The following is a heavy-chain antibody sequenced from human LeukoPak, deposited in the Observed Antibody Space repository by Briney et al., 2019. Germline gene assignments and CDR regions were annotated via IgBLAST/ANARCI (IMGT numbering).Heavy chain of an antibody. CDR3: VNSQWLLLDYFDS. J-gene: IGHJ4*02. CDR2: ISSSSTTI. D-gene: IGHD6-19*01. CDR1: GFTFKTYS. V-gene: IGHV3-48*04. Sequence: GGSLRLSCAASGFTFKTYSMHWVRQAPGKGLEWISYISSSSTTIFYADSVNGRFTISRDNSKNSLYLQMNSLRPDDTAVYYCVNSQWLLLDYFDSWGQGTLVTASS.